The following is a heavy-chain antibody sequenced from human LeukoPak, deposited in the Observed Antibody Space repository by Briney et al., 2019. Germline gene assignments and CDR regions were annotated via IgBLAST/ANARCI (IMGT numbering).Heavy chain of an antibody. CDR2: IYPGDSDT. Sequence: PGESLKISCKGSGYSFTNYWIGWVRQMPGKGLEWMGIIYPGDSDTRYSPSFQGQVTISADKSVSIAYLQWSSLKASDTAMYYCARPNITSYYDSRGYDAFDVWGQGTMVIVSS. V-gene: IGHV5-51*01. CDR1: GYSFTNYW. CDR3: ARPNITSYYDSRGYDAFDV. D-gene: IGHD3-22*01. J-gene: IGHJ3*01.